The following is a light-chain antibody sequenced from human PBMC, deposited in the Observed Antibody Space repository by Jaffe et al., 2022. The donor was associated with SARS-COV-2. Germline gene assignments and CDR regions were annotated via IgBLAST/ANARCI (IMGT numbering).Light chain of an antibody. CDR1: NIATKG. J-gene: IGLJ2*01. Sequence: SYVLTQPPSVSEAPGKTATITCGGDNIATKGVHWYQLRPGQAPVLVIYYNGDRPSGIPERFSGSNSGNAATLTISRVEAGDEADYYCQVWDSSLNHVVFGGGTKLTVL. V-gene: IGLV3-21*04. CDR2: YNG. CDR3: QVWDSSLNHVV.